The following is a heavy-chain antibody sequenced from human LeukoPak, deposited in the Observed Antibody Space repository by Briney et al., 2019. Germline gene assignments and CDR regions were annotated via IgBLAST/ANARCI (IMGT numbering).Heavy chain of an antibody. V-gene: IGHV3-7*01. CDR1: GGSISSSNW. CDR2: IKYDGSEE. J-gene: IGHJ4*02. CDR3: ARDKGDLIDFWSSLGYFDY. Sequence: ETLSLTCAVSGGSISSSNWWSWVRQAPGKGLEWVANIKYDGSEEYYVDSVKGRFSISRDNAKNSLSLQMNTLRAEDTAVYYCARDKGDLIDFWSSLGYFDYWGQGALVTVSS. D-gene: IGHD3-3*01.